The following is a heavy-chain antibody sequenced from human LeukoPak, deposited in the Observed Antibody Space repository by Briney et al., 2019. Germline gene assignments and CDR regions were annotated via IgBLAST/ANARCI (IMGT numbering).Heavy chain of an antibody. V-gene: IGHV3-21*01. Sequence: PGGSLRLSCAASGFTFSSYSMNWVRQAPGKGLEWVSSISSNSSYIYYADSVKGRFTISRDNAKNSLYLQMNSLRAEDTAVYYCARDVSPGGCSSTSCYSDAFDIWGQGTMVTVSS. J-gene: IGHJ3*02. D-gene: IGHD2-2*01. CDR3: ARDVSPGGCSSTSCYSDAFDI. CDR2: ISSNSSYI. CDR1: GFTFSSYS.